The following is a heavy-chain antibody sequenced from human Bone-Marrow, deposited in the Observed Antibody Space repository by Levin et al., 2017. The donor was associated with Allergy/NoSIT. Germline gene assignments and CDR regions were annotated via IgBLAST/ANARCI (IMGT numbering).Heavy chain of an antibody. V-gene: IGHV3-48*02. CDR2: ISSSSTII. CDR1: GFTFSSYS. Sequence: GGSLRLSCAASGFTFSSYSMNWVRQAPGKGLEWVSYISSSSTIIYYADSVKGRFTISRDDAKNSLYLQMNSLRDEDTAVYYCARGGISSGWYLVDYWGQGTLVTVSS. J-gene: IGHJ4*02. CDR3: ARGGISSGWYLVDY. D-gene: IGHD6-19*01.